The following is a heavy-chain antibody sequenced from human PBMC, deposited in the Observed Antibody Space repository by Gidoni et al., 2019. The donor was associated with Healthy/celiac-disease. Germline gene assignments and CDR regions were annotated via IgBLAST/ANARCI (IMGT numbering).Heavy chain of an antibody. V-gene: IGHV3-21*01. Sequence: EVQLVESGGGLVKPGGSLRLSCAASGFSFSLYNMNWVRQAPGQGLEWVSSISSSSRYIYYADSVKGRFTISRDNAKNSLYLQMNSLRAEDTAVYYCATLYGDSDYSYYGMDVWGQGTTVTVSS. CDR1: GFSFSLYN. CDR2: ISSSSRYI. D-gene: IGHD4-17*01. CDR3: ATLYGDSDYSYYGMDV. J-gene: IGHJ6*02.